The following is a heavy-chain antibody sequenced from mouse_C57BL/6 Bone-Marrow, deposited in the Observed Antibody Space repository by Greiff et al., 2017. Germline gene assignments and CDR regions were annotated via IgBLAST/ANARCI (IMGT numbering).Heavy chain of an antibody. CDR1: GYTFTSYW. J-gene: IGHJ2*01. CDR3: AMDVNSYYFDY. V-gene: IGHV1-74*01. CDR2: IHPSDSDT. D-gene: IGHD2-1*01. Sequence: QVQLQQPGAELVKPGASVKVSCTASGYTFTSYWMHWVKQRPGQGLEWIGRIHPSDSDTNYTQKVKGKATLTVDKSSSTAYLQLSSLKSEDSAIYYCAMDVNSYYFDYWGQGTTLTVSS.